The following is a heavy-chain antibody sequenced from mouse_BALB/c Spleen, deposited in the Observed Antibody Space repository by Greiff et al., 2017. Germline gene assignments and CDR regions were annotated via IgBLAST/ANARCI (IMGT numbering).Heavy chain of an antibody. CDR3: ARSTMITYYFDY. CDR1: GFNIKDYY. D-gene: IGHD2-4*01. CDR2: IDPENGNT. Sequence: EIQLQQSGAELVRPGALVKLSCKASGFNIKDYYMHWVKQRPEQGLEWIGWIDPENGNTIYDPKFQGKASITADTSSNTAYLQLSSLTSEDTAVYYCARSTMITYYFDYWGQGTTLTVSS. J-gene: IGHJ2*01. V-gene: IGHV14-1*02.